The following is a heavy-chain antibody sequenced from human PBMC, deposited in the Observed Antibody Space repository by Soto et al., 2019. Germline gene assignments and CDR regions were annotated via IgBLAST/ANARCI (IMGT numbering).Heavy chain of an antibody. D-gene: IGHD2-21*02. V-gene: IGHV1-3*05. CDR1: GYTFTSYA. Sequence: QVQLVQSGGEEKKPGASVKVSCKASGYTFTSYAMHWVRQAPGQRLEWMGWINAGNGNTRYSQKFQGRVTITRDTSGSTAYMELSRLRSEDTAVYYCARAWVVVTAPDYWGQRTLVTVSS. CDR2: INAGNGNT. CDR3: ARAWVVVTAPDY. J-gene: IGHJ4*02.